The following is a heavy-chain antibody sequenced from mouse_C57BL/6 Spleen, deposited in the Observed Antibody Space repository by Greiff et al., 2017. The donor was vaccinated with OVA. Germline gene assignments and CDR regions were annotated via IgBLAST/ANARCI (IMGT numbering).Heavy chain of an antibody. D-gene: IGHD1-1*01. V-gene: IGHV8-12*01. CDR2: IYWDDDK. CDR1: GFSLSTSGMG. J-gene: IGHJ1*03. CDR3: ARVITTVEGWYFDV. Sequence: VKLVESGPGILQSSQTLSLTCSFSGFSLSTSGMGVSWIRQPSGKGLEWLAHIYWDDDKRYNPSLKSRLTISKDTSRNQVFLKITSVDTADTATYYCARVITTVEGWYFDVWGTGTTVTVSS.